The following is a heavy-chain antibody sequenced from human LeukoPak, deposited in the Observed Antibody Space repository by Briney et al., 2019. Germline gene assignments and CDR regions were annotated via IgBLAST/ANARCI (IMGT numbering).Heavy chain of an antibody. J-gene: IGHJ3*02. Sequence: PGGSLRLSCAASGFTFSSYAMSWVRQAPGKGLEWVSAISGSGDSTYYADSVKGRFTISRDNSKNTLYLQMNSLRAEDTAVYYCARVGGAYCGGDCYFAFDIWGQGTMVTVSS. V-gene: IGHV3-23*01. CDR3: ARVGGAYCGGDCYFAFDI. CDR2: ISGSGDST. D-gene: IGHD2-21*01. CDR1: GFTFSSYA.